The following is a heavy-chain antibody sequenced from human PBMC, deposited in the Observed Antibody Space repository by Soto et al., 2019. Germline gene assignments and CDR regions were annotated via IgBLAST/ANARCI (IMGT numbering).Heavy chain of an antibody. Sequence: SETLSLTCTVPGGSISSGDYYWSWIRQHPGKGLEWIGHIYNSGSTYYNPSLKSRVTISVDTSKNQFSLKLNSVTAADTAVYYCAREIRDATGNYHFDYWGQGTLVTVSS. V-gene: IGHV4-31*03. CDR2: IYNSGST. J-gene: IGHJ4*02. CDR1: GGSISSGDYY. CDR3: AREIRDATGNYHFDY. D-gene: IGHD1-7*01.